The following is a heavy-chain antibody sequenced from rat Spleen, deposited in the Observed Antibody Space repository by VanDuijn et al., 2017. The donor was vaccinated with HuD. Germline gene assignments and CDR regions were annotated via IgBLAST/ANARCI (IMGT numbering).Heavy chain of an antibody. Sequence: EVQLVESGGGLVQPGRSLKLSCAASGFAFSYQGMHWIRQAPTKGLEWVASISPSGGSTYYRDSVKGRFTISRDNAKSALYLQMDSLRSEDTVTYYCTRADHIMGIGDAWGQGTSVTVSS. D-gene: IGHD1-7*01. CDR2: ISPSGGST. J-gene: IGHJ4*01. CDR3: TRADHIMGIGDA. V-gene: IGHV5-19*01. CDR1: GFAFSYQG.